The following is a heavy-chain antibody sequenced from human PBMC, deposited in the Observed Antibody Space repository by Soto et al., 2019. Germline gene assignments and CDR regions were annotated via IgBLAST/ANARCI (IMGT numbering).Heavy chain of an antibody. J-gene: IGHJ3*02. Sequence: PGGSLRLSCAASGFTFSSYTLNWVRQAPGKGLEWVSSISGSSTYIYYADSVKGRFTISRDNAKNSVYLQMNSLRAEDTAVYYCARVLLGRLVVLTAFDIWGQGTMVTVS. V-gene: IGHV3-21*01. CDR3: ARVLLGRLVVLTAFDI. CDR2: ISGSSTYI. CDR1: GFTFSSYT. D-gene: IGHD2-21*02.